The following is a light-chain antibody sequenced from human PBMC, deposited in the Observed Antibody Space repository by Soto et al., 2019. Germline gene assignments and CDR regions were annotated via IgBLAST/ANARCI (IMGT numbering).Light chain of an antibody. J-gene: IGLJ2*01. Sequence: QSVLTQPPSVSGAPGQRVTISCTESSSNIGAGYDVHWYQQLPGTAPKLLIYGNSNRPSGVPDRFSGSKSGTSASLAITGLQAEDEADYYCQSYDSSLSGSVFGGGTERTVL. CDR3: QSYDSSLSGSV. CDR1: SSNIGAGYD. CDR2: GNS. V-gene: IGLV1-40*01.